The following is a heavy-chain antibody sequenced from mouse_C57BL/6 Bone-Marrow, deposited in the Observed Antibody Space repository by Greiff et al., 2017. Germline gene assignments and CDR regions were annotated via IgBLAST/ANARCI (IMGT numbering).Heavy chain of an antibody. CDR3: ARRHYFGSSQYYFDY. D-gene: IGHD1-1*01. CDR2: IYPGGGYT. CDR1: GYTFTNYW. V-gene: IGHV1-63*01. J-gene: IGHJ2*01. Sequence: VQLQQSGAELVRPGTSVKMSCKASGYTFTNYWIGWAKQRPGHGLEWIGDIYPGGGYTNYNEKFKGKATLTADKSSSTAYMQFSSLTSQDSSIYYCARRHYFGSSQYYFDYWGQGTTLTVSS.